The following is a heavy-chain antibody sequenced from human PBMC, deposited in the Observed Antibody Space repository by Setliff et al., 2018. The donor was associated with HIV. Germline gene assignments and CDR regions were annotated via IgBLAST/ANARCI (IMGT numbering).Heavy chain of an antibody. CDR2: INHSGST. V-gene: IGHV4-34*01. D-gene: IGHD4-4*01. CDR1: GGSLSGYY. CDR3: GRGRDDYNYDPFDI. Sequence: SETLSLTCAVYGGSLSGYYWSWIRQPPGEGLEWIGEINHSGSTNYNPSLKSRVTISVDTSKNQFSLKLNSLTAADTAVYYCGRGRDDYNYDPFDIWGQGTMVTVSS. J-gene: IGHJ3*02.